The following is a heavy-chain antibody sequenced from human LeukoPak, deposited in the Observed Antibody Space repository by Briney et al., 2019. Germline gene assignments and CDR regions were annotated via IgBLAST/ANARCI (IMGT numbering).Heavy chain of an antibody. Sequence: PGGSLRLSCAASGFTFDDYAMHWVRQAPGKGLEWVSSISRNSGLIDYADSVKGRFTISRDNAKNSLYLRMDSLRAEDTALYYCARDRLGPSFSVSHFDLWGQGTLVTVSS. J-gene: IGHJ4*02. D-gene: IGHD3-3*02. CDR1: GFTFDDYA. CDR3: ARDRLGPSFSVSHFDL. CDR2: ISRNSGLI. V-gene: IGHV3-9*01.